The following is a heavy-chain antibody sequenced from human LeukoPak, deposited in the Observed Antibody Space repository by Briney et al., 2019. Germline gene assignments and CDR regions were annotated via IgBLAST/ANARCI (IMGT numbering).Heavy chain of an antibody. Sequence: SQTLSLTCAISGDSVSSNSAAWNWIRQSPSRGLEWLGRTYYRSKWYNDYAVSVKSRITINPDTSKNQFSLRLNSVTPEDTAVYYCARQIAVAGTGWFDPWGQGTLVTVSS. CDR2: TYYRSKWYN. CDR1: GDSVSSNSAA. V-gene: IGHV6-1*01. CDR3: ARQIAVAGTGWFDP. J-gene: IGHJ5*02. D-gene: IGHD6-19*01.